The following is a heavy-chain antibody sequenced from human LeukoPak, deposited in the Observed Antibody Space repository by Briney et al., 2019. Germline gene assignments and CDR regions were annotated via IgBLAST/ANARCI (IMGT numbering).Heavy chain of an antibody. Sequence: SETLSLTCTVSGGSISSYYWSWIRQPAGKGLEWIGRIYTSGSTNYNPSLKSRVTMSVDTSKNQFSLKLSSVTAADTAVYYCASARAAYQLLPGALYYFDYWGQGTLVTVSS. J-gene: IGHJ4*02. CDR1: GGSISSYY. CDR3: ASARAAYQLLPGALYYFDY. CDR2: IYTSGST. V-gene: IGHV4-4*07. D-gene: IGHD2-2*01.